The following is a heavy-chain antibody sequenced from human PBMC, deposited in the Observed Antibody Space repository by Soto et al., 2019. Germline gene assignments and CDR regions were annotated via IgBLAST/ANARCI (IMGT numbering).Heavy chain of an antibody. J-gene: IGHJ4*02. CDR3: AKEGPDVLRYFDWPPYGPFDY. CDR1: GFTFSRYA. D-gene: IGHD3-9*01. V-gene: IGHV3-23*01. CDR2: ISGSGGST. Sequence: EVQLLESGGGLVQPGGSLRLSCAASGFTFSRYAMSWVRQAPGKGMEWVSGISGSGGSTYYADSVRGRFTISRDNTKNTLYLQMINLRAEDKAVYYCAKEGPDVLRYFDWPPYGPFDYWGQGTLVTVSS.